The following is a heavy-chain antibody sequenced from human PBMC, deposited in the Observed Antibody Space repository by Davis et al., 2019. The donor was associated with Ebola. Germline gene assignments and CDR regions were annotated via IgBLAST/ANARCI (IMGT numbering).Heavy chain of an antibody. V-gene: IGHV4-59*01. Sequence: SETLSLTCTVSGGSISSYYWSWIRQPPGKGLEWIGYYYYTGSTYYSPSLRSRVTISVDTSKNLFSLKLSSVTAADTAVYYCARCATPEGLDYWGQGTLVTVSS. CDR3: ARCATPEGLDY. CDR1: GGSISSYY. D-gene: IGHD2-15*01. J-gene: IGHJ4*02. CDR2: YYYTGST.